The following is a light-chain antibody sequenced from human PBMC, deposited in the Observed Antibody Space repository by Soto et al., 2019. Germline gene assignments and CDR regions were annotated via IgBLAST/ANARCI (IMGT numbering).Light chain of an antibody. CDR2: DAS. Sequence: DIPMTQSPSTLSATVGDRVTITCRASQSINSWLAWYQQKPGKAPKPLIYDASSLESGVPSRFSDSGSGTEFTLTISSLQPDEFATYYCQQDNIYPYTFGQGTKLELK. V-gene: IGKV1-5*01. J-gene: IGKJ2*01. CDR3: QQDNIYPYT. CDR1: QSINSW.